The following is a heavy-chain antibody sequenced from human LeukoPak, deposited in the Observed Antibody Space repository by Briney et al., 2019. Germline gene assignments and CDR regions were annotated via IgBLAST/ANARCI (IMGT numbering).Heavy chain of an antibody. J-gene: IGHJ4*02. CDR2: ISGSGGST. CDR1: GFTFSSYA. D-gene: IGHD3-10*01. V-gene: IGHV3-23*01. Sequence: GGSLRLSCAASGFTFSSYAMSWVRQAPGKGLEWVSAISGSGGSTYYADSVKGRFTISRDNSKNTLYLQMNSLRAEDTAVYYCAKVRGSGSYYRRAYFDYWGQGTLVTVSS. CDR3: AKVRGSGSYYRRAYFDY.